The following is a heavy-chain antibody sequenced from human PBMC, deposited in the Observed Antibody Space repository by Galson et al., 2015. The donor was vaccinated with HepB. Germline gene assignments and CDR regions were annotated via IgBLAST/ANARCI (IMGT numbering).Heavy chain of an antibody. D-gene: IGHD3-10*01. CDR1: GFTFEDYA. J-gene: IGHJ6*02. CDR2: ISWNSDFT. Sequence: SLRLSCAASGFTFEDYAMHWVRQVPGKGLEWVSGISWNSDFTGYADSVRGRFTISRDNARHSLYLQMNSLRTEDTALYYCAQDLTYYYGSGSYFVAMDVWGQGTMVTVSS. V-gene: IGHV3-9*01. CDR3: AQDLTYYYGSGSYFVAMDV.